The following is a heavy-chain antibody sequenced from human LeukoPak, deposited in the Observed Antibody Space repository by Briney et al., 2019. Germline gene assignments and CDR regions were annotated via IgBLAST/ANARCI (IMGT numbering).Heavy chain of an antibody. CDR3: AKIAVAGGFDY. D-gene: IGHD6-19*01. V-gene: IGHV3-66*01. CDR1: GFTVSSNY. J-gene: IGHJ4*02. CDR2: IYSGGST. Sequence: GGSLRLSCAASGFTVSSNYMSWVRQAPGKGLEWVSVIYSGGSTYYADSVKGRFTISRDNAKNTLYLQMNSLRAEGTAVYYCAKIAVAGGFDYWGQGTLVTVSS.